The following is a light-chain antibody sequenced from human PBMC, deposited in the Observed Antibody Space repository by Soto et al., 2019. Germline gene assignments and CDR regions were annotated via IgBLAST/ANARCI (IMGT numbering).Light chain of an antibody. CDR3: CSYAGSSTFYV. V-gene: IGLV2-23*02. CDR2: EVS. CDR1: SSDVGSYNL. J-gene: IGLJ1*01. Sequence: QAVLTQPASVSGSPAQSITISCTGTSSDVGSYNLISWYQQYPGKAPKLMIYEVSKRPSGVSNRFSGSKSGNTASLTISGLQAEDEADYYCCSYAGSSTFYVFGTGTKVTVL.